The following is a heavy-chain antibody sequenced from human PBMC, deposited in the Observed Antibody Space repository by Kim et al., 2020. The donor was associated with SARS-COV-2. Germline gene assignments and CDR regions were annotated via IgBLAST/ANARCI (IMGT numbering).Heavy chain of an antibody. Sequence: DSGEGRFTITRDNTKNTLYLQMNSLRAEDTAIYYWAKKVVASGGGSNGMDVWGQGTAVTVSS. J-gene: IGHJ6*02. D-gene: IGHD5-12*01. V-gene: IGHV3-23*01. CDR3: AKKVVASGGGSNGMDV.